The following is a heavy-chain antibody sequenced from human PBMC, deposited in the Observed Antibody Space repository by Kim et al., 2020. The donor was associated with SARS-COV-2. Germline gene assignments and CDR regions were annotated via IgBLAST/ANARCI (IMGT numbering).Heavy chain of an antibody. J-gene: IGHJ3*02. D-gene: IGHD3-16*01. CDR3: ARSPGRLYTSFHI. V-gene: IGHV1-69*02. Sequence: NYAQKFQCRVTLTADKSTNIAYMEVSSLTSEDTAVYYCARSPGRLYTSFHIWGQGTMITVSS.